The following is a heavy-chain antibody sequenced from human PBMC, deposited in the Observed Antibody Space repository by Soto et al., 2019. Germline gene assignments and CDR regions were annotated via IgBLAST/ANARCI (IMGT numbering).Heavy chain of an antibody. D-gene: IGHD6-6*01. CDR1: GGTFSSYA. V-gene: IGHV1-69*01. Sequence: QVQLVQSGAEVKKPGSSVKVSCKASGGTFSSYAISWVRQAPGQGLEWMGGIIPIFGTANYAQKFQGRVTINADESTSTAYMELSSLRSEDTAVYYCARSHSSSSRYYYYYGMDVWGQGTTVTVSS. CDR2: IIPIFGTA. J-gene: IGHJ6*02. CDR3: ARSHSSSSRYYYYYGMDV.